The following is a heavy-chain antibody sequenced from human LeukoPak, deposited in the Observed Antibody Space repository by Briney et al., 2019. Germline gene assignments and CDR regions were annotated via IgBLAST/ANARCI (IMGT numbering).Heavy chain of an antibody. CDR1: GVSISSYY. Sequence: PSETLSLTCTVSGVSISSYYWSWIRQPPGKGLEWIGYIYYSGSTNYNPSLKSRVTISVDTSKNQFSLKLSAVTAADTAVYHCARDSGTTGEVKFDPWGQGTLVTVSS. D-gene: IGHD3-10*01. CDR3: ARDSGTTGEVKFDP. V-gene: IGHV4-59*01. CDR2: IYYSGST. J-gene: IGHJ5*02.